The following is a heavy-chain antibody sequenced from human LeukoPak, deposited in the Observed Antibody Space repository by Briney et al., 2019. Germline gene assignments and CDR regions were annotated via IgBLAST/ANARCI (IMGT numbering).Heavy chain of an antibody. D-gene: IGHD6-25*01. CDR1: GGSIRSYY. Sequence: PSETLSLTCTVSGGSIRSYYWSWIRQPPGKGLEWIGYIYSSGTTNCNPSLKSRVTFSIDSTKNHFSLKLTSVRAADTAVYYCARLYGSGYYDGDFWGQGSLVTVSS. J-gene: IGHJ4*02. V-gene: IGHV4-59*08. CDR3: ARLYGSGYYDGDF. CDR2: IYSSGTT.